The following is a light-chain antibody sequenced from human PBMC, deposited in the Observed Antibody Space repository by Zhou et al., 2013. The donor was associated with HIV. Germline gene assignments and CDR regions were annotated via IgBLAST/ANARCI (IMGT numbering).Light chain of an antibody. CDR3: QQYGGSPIT. Sequence: VLTQSPGTLSLSPGERATLSCRASQSISSTYLAWYQHKPGQAPRLLIYGASTRATGIPDRFSGSGSETVFTLTISRLEPEDSAVYYCQQYGGSPITVGQGTRLEIK. J-gene: IGKJ5*01. V-gene: IGKV3-20*01. CDR1: QSISSTY. CDR2: GAS.